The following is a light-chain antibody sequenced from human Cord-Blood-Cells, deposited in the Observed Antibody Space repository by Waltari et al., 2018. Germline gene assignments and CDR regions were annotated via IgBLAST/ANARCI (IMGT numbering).Light chain of an antibody. CDR2: GKK. CDR3: ISRDSSDNHGV. Sequence: QKPGQAPVLVIYGKKNRPSGLPDRFYGSSSGNTASLTIIGAHAEDEAYYQCISRDSSDNHGVFGGGTNLTVL. V-gene: IGLV3-19*01. J-gene: IGLJ3*02.